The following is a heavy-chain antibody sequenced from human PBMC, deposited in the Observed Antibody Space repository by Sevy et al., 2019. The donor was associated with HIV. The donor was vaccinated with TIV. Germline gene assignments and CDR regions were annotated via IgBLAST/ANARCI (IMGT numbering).Heavy chain of an antibody. D-gene: IGHD3-10*01. J-gene: IGHJ1*01. CDR1: GFTFSSYA. V-gene: IGHV3-30*18. Sequence: GGSLRLSCAASGFTFSSYAIHWVRQTPGKGLEWVAVISYDGNNKYYADSVKGRFTVSRDNSKNTLYAQMNSLRAEDTAVYYYAKDHNLWSEGGCLQHWGQGTLVTVSS. CDR3: AKDHNLWSEGGCLQH. CDR2: ISYDGNNK.